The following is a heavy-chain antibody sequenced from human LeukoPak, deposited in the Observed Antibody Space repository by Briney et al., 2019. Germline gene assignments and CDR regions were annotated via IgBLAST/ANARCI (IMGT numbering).Heavy chain of an antibody. CDR3: ATFQQQLVLDWFDP. CDR1: GYPFTDYY. D-gene: IGHD6-13*01. CDR2: VDPEDGET. J-gene: IGHJ5*02. Sequence: GATVNISCQVSGYPFTDYYMHWVQQAPGKRLEWMGLVDPEDGETIYAEKFQGRVTITADTSTDTAYMELSSLRSEDTAVYYCATFQQQLVLDWFDPWGQGTLVTVSS. V-gene: IGHV1-69-2*01.